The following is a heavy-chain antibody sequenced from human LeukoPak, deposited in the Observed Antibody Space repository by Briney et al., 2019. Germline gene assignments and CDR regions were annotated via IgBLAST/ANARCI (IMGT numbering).Heavy chain of an antibody. CDR1: GDSISSGDYY. D-gene: IGHD3-22*01. Sequence: SETLSLTCTVSGDSISSGDYYWSWIRQPAGKGLEWIGRIASSGSTNYNPSLKSRVTISVDTSKNQFSLKLSSVTAADTAVYFCARGPYSYDSSGAFDIWGQGTMVTVSS. V-gene: IGHV4-61*02. J-gene: IGHJ3*02. CDR2: IASSGST. CDR3: ARGPYSYDSSGAFDI.